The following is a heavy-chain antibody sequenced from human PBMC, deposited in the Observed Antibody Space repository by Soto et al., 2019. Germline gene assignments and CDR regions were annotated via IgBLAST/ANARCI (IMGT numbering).Heavy chain of an antibody. CDR3: AGAKTYYYGSGSIHWFDP. J-gene: IGHJ5*02. D-gene: IGHD3-10*01. CDR2: INHSGST. Sequence: SETLSLTCAVYGGSFSGYYWSWIRQPPGKGLEWIGEINHSGSTNYNPSLKSRVTISVDTSKNQFSLKLSSVTAADTAVYYCAGAKTYYYGSGSIHWFDPLGQGTLVTVS. CDR1: GGSFSGYY. V-gene: IGHV4-34*01.